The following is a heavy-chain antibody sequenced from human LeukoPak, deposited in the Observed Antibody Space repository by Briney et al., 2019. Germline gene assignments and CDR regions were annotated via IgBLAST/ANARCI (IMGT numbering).Heavy chain of an antibody. Sequence: PGGSLRLSCAASGFTVSSNYMSWVRQAPGKGLERVSVIYSGGSTYYADSVKGRFTISRDNSKNTLYLQMNSLRAEDTAVYYCARAQATHYYDILTGYYPGPDAFDIWGQGTMVTVSS. D-gene: IGHD3-9*01. J-gene: IGHJ3*02. V-gene: IGHV3-66*01. CDR3: ARAQATHYYDILTGYYPGPDAFDI. CDR1: GFTVSSNY. CDR2: IYSGGST.